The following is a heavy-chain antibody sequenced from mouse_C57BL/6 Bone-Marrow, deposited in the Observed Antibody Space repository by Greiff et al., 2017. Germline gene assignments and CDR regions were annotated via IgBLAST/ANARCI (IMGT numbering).Heavy chain of an antibody. D-gene: IGHD2-2*01. CDR2: IDPEDGDT. CDR3: TPMVTTRGKNYYAMDY. V-gene: IGHV14-1*01. Sequence: EVQLQQSGAELVRPRASVKLSCTASGFNIKDYYMHWVKQRPEQGLEWIGRIDPEDGDTEYAPKFQGKATMTADTSSNTAYLQLSSLTSEDTAVYYCTPMVTTRGKNYYAMDYWGQGTSVTVSS. CDR1: GFNIKDYY. J-gene: IGHJ4*01.